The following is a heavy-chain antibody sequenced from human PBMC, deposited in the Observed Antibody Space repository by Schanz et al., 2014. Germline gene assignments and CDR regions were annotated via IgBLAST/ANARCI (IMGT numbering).Heavy chain of an antibody. CDR3: AKDLGIGRPYPFQH. J-gene: IGHJ1*01. CDR2: IHSSGST. D-gene: IGHD1-26*01. Sequence: QVQLQESGPGLVKPSETLSLTCTVSGGSISSYYWNWIRQPPGRGLEWIAYIHSSGSTKYNPSLRSRVTISLDTSKNQLSLNLKSVTAADTAVYFCAKDLGIGRPYPFQHWGQGTLVTVSS. V-gene: IGHV4-59*01. CDR1: GGSISSYY.